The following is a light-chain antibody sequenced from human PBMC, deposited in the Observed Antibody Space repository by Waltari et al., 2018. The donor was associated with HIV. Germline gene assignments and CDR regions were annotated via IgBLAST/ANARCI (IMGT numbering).Light chain of an antibody. CDR3: QSFDRSLSAWV. CDR1: SSNIGAGYD. CDR2: GNN. V-gene: IGLV1-40*01. Sequence: QSVLTQPPSVSGAPGQRVTISCTGSSSNIGAGYDVHWYQQLPGTAPKLLIYGNNNRPSGVPDLCSGSKSDTSASLAITGLQAEDEADYYCQSFDRSLSAWVFGGGTKLTVL. J-gene: IGLJ2*01.